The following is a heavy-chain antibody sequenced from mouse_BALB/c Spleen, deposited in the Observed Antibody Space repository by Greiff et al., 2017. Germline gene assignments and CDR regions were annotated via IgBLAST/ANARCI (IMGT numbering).Heavy chain of an antibody. J-gene: IGHJ2*01. CDR1: GDSITSGY. CDR3: ARYSLLSTLDY. CDR2: ISYSGST. Sequence: EVKVEESGPSLVKPSQTLSLTCSVTGDSITSGYWNWIRKFPGNKLEYMGYISYSGSTYYNPSLKSRISITRDTSKNQYYLQLNSVTTEDTATYYCARYSLLSTLDYWGQGTTLTVSS. D-gene: IGHD2-1*01. V-gene: IGHV3-8*02.